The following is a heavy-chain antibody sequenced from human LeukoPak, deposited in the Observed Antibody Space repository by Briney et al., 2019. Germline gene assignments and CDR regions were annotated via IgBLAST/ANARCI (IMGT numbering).Heavy chain of an antibody. CDR2: IHYSGRP. Sequence: SETLSLTCTVSGGSFSGHYWTWIRQPPGKGLEWIGQIHYSGRPDYNPSLKSRVTISVDTSKNQLSLKVTSVTGADTAVYYCARFGVDYDMDVWGQGTTVTVSS. CDR1: GGSFSGHY. V-gene: IGHV4-59*11. CDR3: ARFGVDYDMDV. J-gene: IGHJ6*02. D-gene: IGHD3-16*01.